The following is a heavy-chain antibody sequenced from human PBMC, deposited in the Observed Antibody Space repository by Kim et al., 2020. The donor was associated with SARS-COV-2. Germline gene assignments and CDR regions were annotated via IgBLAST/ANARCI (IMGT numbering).Heavy chain of an antibody. CDR3: ARQMFGYGPFDY. D-gene: IGHD3-10*02. Sequence: SETLSLTCTVSGGSISSSSYYWGWIRQPPGKGLEWIGSIYYSGSTYYNPSLKSRVTISVDTSKNQFSLKLSSVTAEDTAVYYCARQMFGYGPFDYWGQGT. CDR1: GGSISSSSYY. J-gene: IGHJ4*02. V-gene: IGHV4-39*01. CDR2: IYYSGST.